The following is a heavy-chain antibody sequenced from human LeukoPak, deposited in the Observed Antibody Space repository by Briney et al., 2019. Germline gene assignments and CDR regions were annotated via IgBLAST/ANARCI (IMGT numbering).Heavy chain of an antibody. V-gene: IGHV4-59*12. J-gene: IGHJ5*02. D-gene: IGHD1-26*01. Sequence: SETLSLTCTVSGGSISSYYWSWIRQPPGEGLEWIGDIYYSGGTNYNPPLKSRVTISLDTSKNQFSLKLSPVTAAETAVYYCARGKELYSGRYRHSNWFAAGRQGTPVTVSS. CDR3: ARGKELYSGRYRHSNWFAA. CDR1: GGSISSYY. CDR2: IYYSGGT.